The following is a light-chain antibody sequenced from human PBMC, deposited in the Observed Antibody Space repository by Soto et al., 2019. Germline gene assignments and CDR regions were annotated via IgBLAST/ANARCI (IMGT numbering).Light chain of an antibody. CDR2: DAS. CDR3: QQRNNLVT. V-gene: IGKV3-11*01. Sequence: IVLTQSPANMSLSPGEIATLSCRASRSVSSYLAWYQQKPGQAPRLLIYDASNRATGIPARFSGSGSGTDFTLTISSLEPGDFAVYYCQQRNNLVTFGQGTRLEIK. CDR1: RSVSSY. J-gene: IGKJ5*01.